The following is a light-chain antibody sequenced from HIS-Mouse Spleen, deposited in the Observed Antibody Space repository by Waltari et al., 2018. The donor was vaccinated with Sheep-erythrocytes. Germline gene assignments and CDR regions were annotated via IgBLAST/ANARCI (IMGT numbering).Light chain of an antibody. CDR3: CSYAGSSTPWV. Sequence: QSALTQPASVSGSPGQSITIPCTGTSSDVGSSNLVPWYQQHPGKAPKLMIYEGSKRPSGVSNRFSGSKSGNTASLTISGLQAEDEADYYCCSYAGSSTPWVFGGGTKLTVL. CDR2: EGS. J-gene: IGLJ3*02. CDR1: SSDVGSSNL. V-gene: IGLV2-23*01.